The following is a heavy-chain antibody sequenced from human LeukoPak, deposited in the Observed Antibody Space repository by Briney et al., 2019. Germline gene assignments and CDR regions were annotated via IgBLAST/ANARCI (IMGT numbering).Heavy chain of an antibody. Sequence: GGSLRLSCAASGFTFSSYGMHWVRQAPGKGLEWVAFIRYDGSDKYYADSVKGRFTISRDNSKNTLYLQMNSLRAEDTAVYYCAKDRKWELLGEFDYWGQGTLVTVSS. D-gene: IGHD1-26*01. CDR2: IRYDGSDK. CDR1: GFTFSSYG. CDR3: AKDRKWELLGEFDY. J-gene: IGHJ4*02. V-gene: IGHV3-30*02.